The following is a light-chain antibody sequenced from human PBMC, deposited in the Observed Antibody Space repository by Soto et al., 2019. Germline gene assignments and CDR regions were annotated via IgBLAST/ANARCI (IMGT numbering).Light chain of an antibody. CDR3: PQYQNWPPMYD. CDR2: SAS. CDR1: EGISRN. J-gene: IGKJ2*01. Sequence: EIVMTQSPATLSVSPGERVILSCRASEGISRNLAWYQHVPGQAPMLLMYSASTRATDVPAMFSGSGSGTDFTLTISSLQSEDFAVYFCPQYQNWPPMYDFGQGTKLQIK. V-gene: IGKV3-15*01.